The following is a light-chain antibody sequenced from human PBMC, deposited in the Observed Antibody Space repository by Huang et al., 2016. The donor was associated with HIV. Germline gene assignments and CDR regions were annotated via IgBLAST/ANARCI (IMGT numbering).Light chain of an antibody. CDR1: QSVSSY. V-gene: IGKV3-11*01. J-gene: IGKJ4*01. Sequence: EIVLTQSPATLSLSPGERATHSCRANQSVSSYLAWYQQKPVQAPRLLIYDASNRVTGIPARVSGSGSGTDFTLTISSLEAEDFAVYYCQQRSNWLTFGGGTKVEIK. CDR2: DAS. CDR3: QQRSNWLT.